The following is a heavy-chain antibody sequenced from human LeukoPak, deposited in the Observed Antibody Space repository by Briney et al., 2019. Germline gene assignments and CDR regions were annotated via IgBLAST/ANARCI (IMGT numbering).Heavy chain of an antibody. CDR2: INPNSGGT. CDR3: ARDDPQYNWKKGFDY. CDR1: GYTFTGYY. J-gene: IGHJ4*02. D-gene: IGHD1-20*01. V-gene: IGHV1-2*02. Sequence: ASVKVSCKASGYTFTGYYMHWVRQAPGQGLEWMGWINPNSGGTNYAQKFQGRVTMTRDTSISTAYMELSRLRSDDTAVYYCARDDPQYNWKKGFDYWGQGTLVTVSS.